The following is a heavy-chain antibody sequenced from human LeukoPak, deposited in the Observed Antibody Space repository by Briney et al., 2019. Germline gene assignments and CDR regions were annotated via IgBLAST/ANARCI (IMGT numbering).Heavy chain of an antibody. Sequence: GGPLRLSCAASGFTVSSNYMSWVRQAPGKGLEWVSVIYSGGSTNYADSVEGRFTISRDNSKNTLYLQMNSLRAEDTAVYYCARLPATVTTKGYYYYYYMDVWGKGTTVTVSS. J-gene: IGHJ6*03. CDR3: ARLPATVTTKGYYYYYYMDV. CDR1: GFTVSSNY. V-gene: IGHV3-53*01. D-gene: IGHD4-17*01. CDR2: IYSGGST.